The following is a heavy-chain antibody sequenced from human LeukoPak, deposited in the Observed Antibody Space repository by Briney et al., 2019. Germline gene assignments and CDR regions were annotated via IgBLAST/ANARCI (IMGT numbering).Heavy chain of an antibody. J-gene: IGHJ3*02. D-gene: IGHD1-26*01. CDR2: IKNDGRSP. V-gene: IGHV3-74*01. Sequence: GGSLRLSCAASGFTFSSYWTHWVRHAPGKGLVWVSRIKNDGRSPSYADSVKGRFTISSDNAKNTVYLQIDSLGAEDTAVYYCARDPHGGSGSDPHDAFDTWGQGTMVTVSS. CDR1: GFTFSSYW. CDR3: ARDPHGGSGSDPHDAFDT.